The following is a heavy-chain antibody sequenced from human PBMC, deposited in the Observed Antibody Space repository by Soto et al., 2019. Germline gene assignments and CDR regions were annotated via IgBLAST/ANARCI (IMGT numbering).Heavy chain of an antibody. Sequence: SETLSLTCAVYGVSFSGYYWSLLRQPPGKGLEWIGEINHSGSTNYNPSLKSRVTISVDTSKNQFSLKLSSVTAADTAVYYCARHFSVDYFDYWGQGALVTVSS. J-gene: IGHJ4*02. CDR1: GVSFSGYY. CDR3: ARHFSVDYFDY. CDR2: INHSGST. V-gene: IGHV4-34*01.